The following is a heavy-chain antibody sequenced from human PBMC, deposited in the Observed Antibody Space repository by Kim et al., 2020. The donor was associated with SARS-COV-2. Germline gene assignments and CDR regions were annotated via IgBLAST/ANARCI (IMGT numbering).Heavy chain of an antibody. D-gene: IGHD3-22*01. J-gene: IGHJ4*02. V-gene: IGHV4-39*01. Sequence: NPSLQTRVTISVDTSKNQFSLKLSSVTAADTAVYYCASQIYYYDSRVFDYWGQGTPVTVSS. CDR3: ASQIYYYDSRVFDY.